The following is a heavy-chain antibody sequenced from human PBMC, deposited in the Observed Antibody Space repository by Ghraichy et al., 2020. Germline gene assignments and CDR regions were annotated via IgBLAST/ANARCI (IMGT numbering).Heavy chain of an antibody. CDR1: GASVSSTYYY. CDR2: IYYSGT. D-gene: IGHD6-19*01. Sequence: SETLSLTCTVSGASVSSTYYYWSWIRQPPGKGLEWIGYIYYSGTNYNPSLKSRVTISVDTSKNQFSLKLTSVTAADTAVYYCGSNTGWDVQNWGQGTLVTVSS. J-gene: IGHJ4*02. CDR3: GSNTGWDVQN. V-gene: IGHV4-61*01.